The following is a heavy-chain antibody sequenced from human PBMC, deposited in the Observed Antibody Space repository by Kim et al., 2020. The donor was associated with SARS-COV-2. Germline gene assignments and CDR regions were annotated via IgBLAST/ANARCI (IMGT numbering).Heavy chain of an antibody. J-gene: IGHJ4*02. Sequence: GGSLRLSCTASGFTFSGYNMNWVRQAPGKGLEWVSPISCNSGNIFYADSVKGRFTISRDNAKNSLYLQMNSLRAEDTAVYYCASDNYDSSGYYWDWGQGTLVTVSS. V-gene: IGHV3-21*01. D-gene: IGHD3-22*01. CDR2: ISCNSGNI. CDR3: ASDNYDSSGYYWD. CDR1: GFTFSGYN.